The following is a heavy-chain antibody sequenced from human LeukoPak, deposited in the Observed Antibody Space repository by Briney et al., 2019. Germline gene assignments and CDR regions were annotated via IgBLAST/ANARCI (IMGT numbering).Heavy chain of an antibody. CDR3: AKGGGSYLFDY. CDR2: IYYSGST. D-gene: IGHD1-26*01. Sequence: SGTLSLTCTVSGGSISSYYWSWIRQPPGKGLEWIGYIYYSGSTNYNPSLKSRVTISVDTSKNQFSLKLSSVTAADTAVYYCAKGGGSYLFDYWGQGTLVTVSS. J-gene: IGHJ4*02. CDR1: GGSISSYY. V-gene: IGHV4-59*01.